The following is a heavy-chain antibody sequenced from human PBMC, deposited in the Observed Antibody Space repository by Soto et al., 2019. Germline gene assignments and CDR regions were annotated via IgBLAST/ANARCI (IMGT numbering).Heavy chain of an antibody. CDR2: IRSKAYGGTT. V-gene: IGHV3-49*04. CDR3: SRTTMVRGVIIKSDY. Sequence: HPGGSLRLSCTASGFTFGDYAMSWVRQAPGKGLEWVGFIRSKAYGGTTEYAASVNGRFTISRDDSKTIAYLQMNSLKTEDTAVYYCSRTTMVRGVIIKSDYWGQGTLVTVSS. CDR1: GFTFGDYA. D-gene: IGHD3-10*01. J-gene: IGHJ4*02.